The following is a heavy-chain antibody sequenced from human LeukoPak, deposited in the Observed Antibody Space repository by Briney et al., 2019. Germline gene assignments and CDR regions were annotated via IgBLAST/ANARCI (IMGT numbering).Heavy chain of an antibody. D-gene: IGHD3-9*01. CDR3: ARVGLLDDILTGYPDNWFDP. CDR2: IYYSGST. CDR1: GSSVSSGSYY. J-gene: IGHJ5*02. V-gene: IGHV4-61*01. Sequence: SETLSLTCTVSGSSVSSGSYYWSWIRQPPGKGLEWIGYIYYSGSTNYNPSLKSRVTISVDTSKNQFSLKLSSVTAADTAVYYCARVGLLDDILTGYPDNWFDPWGQGTLVTVSS.